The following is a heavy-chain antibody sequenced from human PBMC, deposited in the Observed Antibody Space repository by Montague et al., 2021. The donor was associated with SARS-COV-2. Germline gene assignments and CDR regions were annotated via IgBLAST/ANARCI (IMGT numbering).Heavy chain of an antibody. J-gene: IGHJ4*02. D-gene: IGHD6-19*01. CDR2: INHSGST. CDR1: GGSFSGYY. CDR3: AGGEYYSGWYGLKYYLDY. Sequence: SETLSLTCAVYGGSFSGYYWSWIRQPPGKGLEWIGEINHSGSTNYNPSLKSRVTISVDTSKNQFSLKLSSVTAADTAVYYCAGGEYYSGWYGLKYYLDYWGQGTLVIVSS. V-gene: IGHV4-34*01.